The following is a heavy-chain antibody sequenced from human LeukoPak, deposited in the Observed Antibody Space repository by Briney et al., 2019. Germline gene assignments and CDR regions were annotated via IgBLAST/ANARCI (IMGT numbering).Heavy chain of an antibody. D-gene: IGHD3-10*01. Sequence: ASVKVSCKASGYSFTNYGISWVRQATGQGLEWMGWMNPNSGNTGYAQKFQGRVTITRNTSISTAYMELSSLRSEDTAVYYCARGAILLWFGELGFDPWGQGTLVTVSS. J-gene: IGHJ5*02. CDR2: MNPNSGNT. CDR3: ARGAILLWFGELGFDP. CDR1: GYSFTNYG. V-gene: IGHV1-8*03.